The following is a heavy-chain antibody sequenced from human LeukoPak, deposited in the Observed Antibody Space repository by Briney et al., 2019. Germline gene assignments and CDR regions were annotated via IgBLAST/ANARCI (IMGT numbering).Heavy chain of an antibody. CDR1: GGSISSGGYY. D-gene: IGHD3-3*01. CDR3: ARAVRFLEWLSAFDY. J-gene: IGHJ4*02. Sequence: SQTLSLTCSGSGGSISSGGYYWSWIRQHPGKGLEWIGYIYYSGSTYYNPSLKSRVTISVDTSKNQFSLKLSSVTAADTAVYYCARAVRFLEWLSAFDYWGQGTPVTVSS. V-gene: IGHV4-31*03. CDR2: IYYSGST.